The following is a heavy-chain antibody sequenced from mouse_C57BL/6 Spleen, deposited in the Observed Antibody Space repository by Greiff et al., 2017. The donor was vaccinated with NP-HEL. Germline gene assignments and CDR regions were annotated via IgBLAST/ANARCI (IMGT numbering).Heavy chain of an antibody. Sequence: EVKVLESGGGLVKPGGSLKLSCAASGFTFSSYAMSWVRQTPEKRLEWVATISDGGSYTYYPDNVKGRFTISRDNAKNNLYLQMSHLKSEDTAMYYCARELVASDYWGQGTTLTVSS. D-gene: IGHD1-1*01. CDR1: GFTFSSYA. V-gene: IGHV5-4*01. J-gene: IGHJ2*01. CDR2: ISDGGSYT. CDR3: ARELVASDY.